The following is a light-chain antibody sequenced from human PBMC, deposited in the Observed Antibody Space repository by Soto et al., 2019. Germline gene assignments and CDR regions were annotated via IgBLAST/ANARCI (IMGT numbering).Light chain of an antibody. CDR1: QGVSRK. Sequence: TQSPATLSVAPGERVTFSCRASQGVSRKLAWYQHKPGQAPRLLISGASIGATGIPARFSGSGFGTDFTLTISSLEPEDAAVYYCQQRSNWPPITFGQGTRLEIK. CDR2: GAS. J-gene: IGKJ5*01. V-gene: IGKV3-11*01. CDR3: QQRSNWPPIT.